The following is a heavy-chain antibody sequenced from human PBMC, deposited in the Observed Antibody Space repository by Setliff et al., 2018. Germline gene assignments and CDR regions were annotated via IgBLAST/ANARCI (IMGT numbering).Heavy chain of an antibody. V-gene: IGHV4-34*09. Sequence: SQTLSLTCAVYGGSFSTYYWIWIRQPPGKGLEWIGEINHSGSTNYNPSLKSRVTISVDTSKNQFSLKLSSVTAADTAVYYCARVEITMVRGVIAADAFDIWGQGTMVTVSS. D-gene: IGHD3-10*01. CDR3: ARVEITMVRGVIAADAFDI. CDR1: GGSFSTYY. J-gene: IGHJ3*02. CDR2: INHSGST.